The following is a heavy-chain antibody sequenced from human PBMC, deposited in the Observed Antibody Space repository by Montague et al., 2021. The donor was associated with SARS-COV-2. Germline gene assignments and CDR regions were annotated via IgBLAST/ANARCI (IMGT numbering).Heavy chain of an antibody. J-gene: IGHJ5*02. V-gene: IGHV4-59*01. CDR3: ARGGGYCSGGSCYYWFDP. CDR1: GDSISSYY. Sequence: SETLSLTCTVSGDSISSYYWNWIRQPPGKGLEWIGYIYNNGTTNYNPSVKSRVTISVDTSKNQFSLKLNSVTAADTAVYYCARGGGYCSGGSCYYWFDPWGQGTLVTVSS. D-gene: IGHD2-15*01. CDR2: IYNNGTT.